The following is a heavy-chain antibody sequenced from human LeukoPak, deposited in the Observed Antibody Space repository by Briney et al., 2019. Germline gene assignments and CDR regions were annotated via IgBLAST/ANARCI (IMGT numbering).Heavy chain of an antibody. J-gene: IGHJ4*02. Sequence: GGSLRLSCAASGFTFSSYAMSCVRQAPGKGLEWVSGVGWNSGTIGYADSVKGRFTISRDNAKNTLYLQMNSLRAEDTAVYYCAKDSEIVVVVAEPVNYFDYWGQGTLVTVSS. CDR2: VGWNSGTI. CDR1: GFTFSSYA. CDR3: AKDSEIVVVVAEPVNYFDY. V-gene: IGHV3-9*01. D-gene: IGHD2-15*01.